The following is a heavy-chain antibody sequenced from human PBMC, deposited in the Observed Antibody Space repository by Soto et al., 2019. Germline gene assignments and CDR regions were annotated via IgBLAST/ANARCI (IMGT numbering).Heavy chain of an antibody. V-gene: IGHV4-4*02. CDR1: GDSINNSHW. D-gene: IGHD6-13*01. CDR3: AREVNSSPARGPNWFDP. J-gene: IGHJ5*02. Sequence: QVQLQESGPGLVQPSGTLSLTCAVSGDSINNSHWWSWVRQTPGKGLEWIGETYHSGTTNYNPSLKTRVTISIDKSKNQFSLKMTSVTAADTAVYYCAREVNSSPARGPNWFDPWGQGTLVTVSS. CDR2: TYHSGTT.